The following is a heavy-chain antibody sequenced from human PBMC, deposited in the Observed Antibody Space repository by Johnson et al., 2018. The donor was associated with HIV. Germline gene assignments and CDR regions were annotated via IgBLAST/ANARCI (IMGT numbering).Heavy chain of an antibody. J-gene: IGHJ3*02. D-gene: IGHD2-15*01. CDR2: IKSETDGGTT. CDR3: ARAWSLGAFDI. Sequence: VQLVESGGALVKPGGSLRLSCVASGFTFSNAWLSWVRQAAGEGLEWVGRIKSETDGGTTDYAAPVNGRFTISRDNAKNTLYLQMNSLRAEDTAVYYCARAWSLGAFDIWGQGTMVTVSS. V-gene: IGHV3-15*02. CDR1: GFTFSNAW.